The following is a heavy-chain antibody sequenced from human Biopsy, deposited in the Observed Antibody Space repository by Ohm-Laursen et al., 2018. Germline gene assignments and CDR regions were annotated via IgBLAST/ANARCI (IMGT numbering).Heavy chain of an antibody. CDR1: LDSISNYY. V-gene: IGHV4-59*12. CDR3: ARGPYGDNAGAFDV. Sequence: SVTLSLTCTVSLDSISNYYWTWIRQSPGKGLVWVGDLSHTGTTIYNPSLKSRLTISVEKSKNHFSLRLTSVTAADTATYFCARGPYGDNAGAFDVWGQGTVVTVSS. J-gene: IGHJ3*01. CDR2: LSHTGTT. D-gene: IGHD4/OR15-4a*01.